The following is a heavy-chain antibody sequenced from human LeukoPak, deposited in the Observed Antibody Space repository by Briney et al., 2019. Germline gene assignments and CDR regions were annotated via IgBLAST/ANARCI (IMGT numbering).Heavy chain of an antibody. CDR3: VRDFSKWGVPSGMDV. V-gene: IGHV3-48*02. CDR1: GFTFSSYY. D-gene: IGHD1-26*01. Sequence: GGSLRLSCAAPGFTFSSYYMNWVRQAPGKGLEWISYISSSSSSISYADSVKGRFTISRDNAKNLVYLQMNSLRDEDTAVYYCVRDFSKWGVPSGMDVWGQGTTVTVSS. CDR2: ISSSSSSI. J-gene: IGHJ6*02.